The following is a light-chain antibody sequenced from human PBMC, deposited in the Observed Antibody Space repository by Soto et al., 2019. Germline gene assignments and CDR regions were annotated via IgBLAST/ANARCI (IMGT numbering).Light chain of an antibody. CDR1: QSVSSSF. V-gene: IGKV3-20*01. J-gene: IGKJ2*01. Sequence: ENVLTQSPGTLSLSPGERATLSCRASQSVSSSFLAWYQQKPGQAPRLLIFGASRRATGIPDRFSGSGSGTDFTLTISGLEPEDFAVYYCQQYSSSSYTFGQGTKVDIK. CDR2: GAS. CDR3: QQYSSSSYT.